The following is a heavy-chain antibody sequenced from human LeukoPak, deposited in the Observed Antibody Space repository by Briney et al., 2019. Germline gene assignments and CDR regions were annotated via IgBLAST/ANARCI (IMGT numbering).Heavy chain of an antibody. J-gene: IGHJ4*02. CDR2: INHSGST. Sequence: ASETLSLTCAVYGGSFSGYYWSWIRQPPGKGLEWIGEINHSGSTNYNPSLKSRVTISVDTSKNQFSLKLSSVTAADTAVYYCARAKDNWIYCLDYWGQGTLVTVSS. V-gene: IGHV4-34*01. CDR3: ARAKDNWIYCLDY. CDR1: GGSFSGYY. D-gene: IGHD1-7*01.